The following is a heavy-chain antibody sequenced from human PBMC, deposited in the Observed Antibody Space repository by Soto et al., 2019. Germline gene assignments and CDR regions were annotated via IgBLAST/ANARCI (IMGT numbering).Heavy chain of an antibody. Sequence: VASVKVSCKASGYTFTSYGISGVRQAPGQGREGMGWISAYNGNTNYAQKLQGRVTMTTDTSTSTAYMELRSLRSDDTAVYYCARDQMPAAIQAGYYYYYYGMDVWGQGTTVTVSS. D-gene: IGHD2-2*02. J-gene: IGHJ6*02. CDR2: ISAYNGNT. V-gene: IGHV1-18*04. CDR1: GYTFTSYG. CDR3: ARDQMPAAIQAGYYYYYYGMDV.